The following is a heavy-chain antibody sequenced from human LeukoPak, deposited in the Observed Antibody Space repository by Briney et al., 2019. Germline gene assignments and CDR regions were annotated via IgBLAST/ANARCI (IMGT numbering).Heavy chain of an antibody. V-gene: IGHV3-49*04. Sequence: HTGGSLRLSCTASGFTFGDYAMSWVRQAPGKGLEWVGFIRSKAYGGTTEYAASVKGRFTISRDDSKSIAYLQMNSLKTEDTAVYYCTRDGMGYWGQGTLVTVSS. CDR3: TRDGMGY. J-gene: IGHJ4*02. CDR2: IRSKAYGGTT. CDR1: GFTFGDYA.